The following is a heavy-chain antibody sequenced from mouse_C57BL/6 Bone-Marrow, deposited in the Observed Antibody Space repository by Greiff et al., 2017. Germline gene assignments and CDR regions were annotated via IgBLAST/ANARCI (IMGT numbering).Heavy chain of an antibody. D-gene: IGHD2-2*01. CDR1: GYSFTDYN. J-gene: IGHJ2*01. V-gene: IGHV1-55*01. CDR2: IYPGSGST. CDR3: AGVYYGYFYFDY. Sequence: QVQLQQSGPELVKPGASVKISCKASGYSFTDYNMNWVKQRPGQGLEWIGDIYPGSGSTNYNEKFKSKATLTVDTSSSTAYMQLSSLTSEDSAVYYCAGVYYGYFYFDYWGQGTTLTVSS.